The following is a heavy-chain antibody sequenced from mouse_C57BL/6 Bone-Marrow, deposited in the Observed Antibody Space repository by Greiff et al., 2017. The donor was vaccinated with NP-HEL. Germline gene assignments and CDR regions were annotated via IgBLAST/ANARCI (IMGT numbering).Heavy chain of an antibody. D-gene: IGHD1-1*01. CDR1: GFTFSSYA. CDR3: TRVTTVPRYFDV. Sequence: EVKLVESGEGLVKPGGSLKLSCAASGFTFSSYAMSWVRQTPEKRLEWVAYISSGGDYIYYADTVKGRFTISRDNARNTLYLQMSSLKSEDTAMYYCTRVTTVPRYFDVWGTGTTVTVSS. V-gene: IGHV5-9-1*02. J-gene: IGHJ1*03. CDR2: ISSGGDYI.